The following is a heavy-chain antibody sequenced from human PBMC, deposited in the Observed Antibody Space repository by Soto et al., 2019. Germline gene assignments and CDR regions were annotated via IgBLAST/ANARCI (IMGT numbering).Heavy chain of an antibody. D-gene: IGHD4-17*01. CDR3: ARGPESYGDYVCFDY. CDR2: IYYSGST. V-gene: IGHV4-30-4*01. J-gene: IGHJ4*02. Sequence: QVQLQESGPGLVKPSQTLSLTCTVSGGSISSGDYYWSWIRQPPGKGLEWIGYIYYSGSTYYNPSLKSRVTISVDTSKNQFSLKLSSVTAADTAVYYCARGPESYGDYVCFDYWGQGTLVTVSS. CDR1: GGSISSGDYY.